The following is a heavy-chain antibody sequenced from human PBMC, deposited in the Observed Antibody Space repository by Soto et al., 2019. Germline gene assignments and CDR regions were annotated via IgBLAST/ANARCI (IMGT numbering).Heavy chain of an antibody. CDR1: GDYISSGSY. D-gene: IGHD6-19*01. J-gene: IGHJ4*03. CDR3: ARVDVMVVAGSTFDY. CDR2: IYHGGTP. Sequence: PSETLSLTCTVSGDYISSGSYWGWIRQPPGEGPERIASIYHGGTPFFIPSRRSRGSSAVDTSKNQFPLNLTSVSEADPATYHCARVDVMVVAGSTFDYWDPRTLVT. V-gene: IGHV4-38-2*02.